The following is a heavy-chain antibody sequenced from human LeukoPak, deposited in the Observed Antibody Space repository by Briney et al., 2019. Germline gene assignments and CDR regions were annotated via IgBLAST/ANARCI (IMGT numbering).Heavy chain of an antibody. CDR1: GGSISSYY. CDR3: ARGRGYAFDI. V-gene: IGHV4-59*01. J-gene: IGHJ3*02. D-gene: IGHD1-26*01. Sequence: KASETLSLTCTVSGGSISSYYWSWIRQPPGKGLEWIGYIYYSGSTNYNPSLKSRVTISVDTSKNQFSLKLSSVTAADTAVYYCARGRGYAFDIWGRGTMATVSS. CDR2: IYYSGST.